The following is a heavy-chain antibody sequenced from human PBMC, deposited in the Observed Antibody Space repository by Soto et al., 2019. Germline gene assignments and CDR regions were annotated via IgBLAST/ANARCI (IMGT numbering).Heavy chain of an antibody. V-gene: IGHV3-30*03. J-gene: IGHJ4*02. CDR2: ISYDGSNK. CDR3: AYRPDPHGVAAGYFDY. Sequence: GGSLRLSCAGSGFTFSSYGIHWVRQAPGRGLEWVAVISYDGSNKYYADSVKGRFTISRDNSKNTLYLQMNSLRAGDTAVYYCAYRPDPHGVAAGYFDYWGQGTLVTVSS. D-gene: IGHD3-3*01. CDR1: GFTFSSYG.